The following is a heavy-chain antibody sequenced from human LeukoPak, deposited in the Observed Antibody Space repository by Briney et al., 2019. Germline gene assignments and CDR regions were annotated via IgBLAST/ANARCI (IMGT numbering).Heavy chain of an antibody. CDR2: IWYDGSNK. J-gene: IGHJ4*02. CDR1: GFTFSSYG. V-gene: IGHV3-33*01. Sequence: PGGSLRLSCAASGFTFSSYGMHWVRQAPGKGLEWVAVIWYDGSNKYYADSVKGRFTISRDNSKNTLYLQMNSLRAEDTAVYYCARDLYYGPFDYWGQGTLVTVSS. CDR3: ARDLYYGPFDY. D-gene: IGHD3-10*01.